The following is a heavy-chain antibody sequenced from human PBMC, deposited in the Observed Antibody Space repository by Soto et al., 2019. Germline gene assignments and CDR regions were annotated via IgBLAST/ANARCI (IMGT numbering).Heavy chain of an antibody. V-gene: IGHV5-51*01. J-gene: IGHJ4*02. CDR3: ARHLEVAKISQAYX. Sequence: RGESLKISCKGSGYTFTNYWIGWVRQMPGKGMEWMVIIYPGDSDTRYSPSFQGQVTISAYKSIKTAYLQWSSLKASDTAMYYCARHLEVAKISQAYXWGQGTQVTVSX. CDR2: IYPGDSDT. D-gene: IGHD5-12*01. CDR1: GYTFTNYW.